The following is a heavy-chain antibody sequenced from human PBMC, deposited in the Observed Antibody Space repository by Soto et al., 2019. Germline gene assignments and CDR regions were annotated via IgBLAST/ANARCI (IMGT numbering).Heavy chain of an antibody. CDR2: INHSGST. CDR3: ARGKRTVTTSNFDY. D-gene: IGHD4-17*01. V-gene: IGHV4-34*01. CDR1: GGSFSGYY. Sequence: QVQLQQWGAGLLKPSETLSLTCAVYGGSFSGYYWSWIRQPPGKGLEWIGEINHSGSTNYNPSVKSRVTISVDTSKNQFSLKLSSVTAADTAVYYCARGKRTVTTSNFDYWGQGTLVTVSS. J-gene: IGHJ4*02.